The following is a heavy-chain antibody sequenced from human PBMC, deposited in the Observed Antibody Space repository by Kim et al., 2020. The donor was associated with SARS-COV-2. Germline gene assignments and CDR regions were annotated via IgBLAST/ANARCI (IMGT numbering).Heavy chain of an antibody. CDR1: GGSVSSFF. V-gene: IGHV4-59*08. CDR3: ARHDGSRLGFDF. J-gene: IGHJ3*01. CDR2: IHNSGIT. D-gene: IGHD6-19*01. Sequence: SETLSLTCSVSGGSVSSFFWSWIRRPPGEGLEWIGYIHNSGITNYNPSLKSRVTISVDTSKNHFSLKLRYVTAADTAMYFCARHDGSRLGFDFWGRGTMVSVSS.